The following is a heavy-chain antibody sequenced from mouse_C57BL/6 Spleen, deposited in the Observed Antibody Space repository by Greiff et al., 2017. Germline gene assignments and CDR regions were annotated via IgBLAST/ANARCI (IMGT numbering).Heavy chain of an antibody. CDR1: GYSFTGYY. D-gene: IGHD6-5*01. J-gene: IGHJ2*01. CDR2: INPSTGGT. V-gene: IGHV1-42*01. CDR3: ARDSSLRHGYFDC. Sequence: VHVKQSGPELVKPGASVKISCKASGYSFTGYYMNWVKQSPEKSLEWIGEINPSTGGTTYNQKFKAKATLTVDKSSSTAYMQLKSLTSEDAAVYYCARDSSLRHGYFDCWGPGTTLTVSS.